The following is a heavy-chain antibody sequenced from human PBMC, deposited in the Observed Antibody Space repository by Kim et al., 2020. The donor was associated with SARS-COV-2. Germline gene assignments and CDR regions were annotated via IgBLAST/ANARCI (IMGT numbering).Heavy chain of an antibody. CDR2: IYTSGST. Sequence: SETLSLTCTVSGGSISSGSYYWSWIRQPAGKGLEWIGRIYTSGSTNYNPSLKSRVTISVDTSKNQFSLKLSSVTAADTAVYYCARAPAHALIAVAGDWYFDLWGRGTLVTVSS. D-gene: IGHD6-19*01. V-gene: IGHV4-61*02. J-gene: IGHJ2*01. CDR3: ARAPAHALIAVAGDWYFDL. CDR1: GGSISSGSYY.